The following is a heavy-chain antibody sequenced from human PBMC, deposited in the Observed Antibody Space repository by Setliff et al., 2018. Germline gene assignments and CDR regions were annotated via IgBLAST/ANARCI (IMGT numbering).Heavy chain of an antibody. CDR1: GGTFSDYY. D-gene: IGHD1-1*01. CDR3: ARTGTYRYFDS. Sequence: SETLSLTCAAYGGTFSDYYWTWIRQPPGKGLEWVGEINHRGSTNYNPSLKSRVTISVDTSKDQFSLKVISMTAADTAVYYCARTGTYRYFDSWGQGTLVTVSS. V-gene: IGHV4-34*01. CDR2: INHRGST. J-gene: IGHJ4*02.